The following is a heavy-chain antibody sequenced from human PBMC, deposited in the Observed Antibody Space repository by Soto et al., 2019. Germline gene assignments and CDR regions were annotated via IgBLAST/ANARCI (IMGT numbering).Heavy chain of an antibody. J-gene: IGHJ4*02. V-gene: IGHV3-23*01. CDR1: GFSFNNYA. CDR3: ARDFENADYRSGRRYFDY. Sequence: PGGSLRLSCAASGFSFNNYAMSWVRQAPGNGLEWVSAISGSGGGIYYAASVKGRFTISRDNSKNTVYLQLNSLRAEDTAVYYCARDFENADYRSGRRYFDYWGQGALVTVSS. D-gene: IGHD6-19*01. CDR2: ISGSGGGI.